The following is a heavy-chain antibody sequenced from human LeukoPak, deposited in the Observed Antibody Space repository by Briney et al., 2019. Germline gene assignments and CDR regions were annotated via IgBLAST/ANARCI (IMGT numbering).Heavy chain of an antibody. J-gene: IGHJ5*02. CDR2: IDSGGST. CDR1: EFTVSSSY. CDR3: ARDRWFDP. V-gene: IGHV3-66*02. Sequence: GGSLRLSCAASEFTVSSSYMSWVRQAPGEGLEGVSVIDSGGSTYYADSVKGRFTISRDNSKNTLFLQMNSLRAEDTAVYYCARDRWFDPWGQGTLVTVSS.